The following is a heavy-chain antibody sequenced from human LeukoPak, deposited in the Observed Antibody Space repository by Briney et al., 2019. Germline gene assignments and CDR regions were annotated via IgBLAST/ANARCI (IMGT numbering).Heavy chain of an antibody. Sequence: GGSLTLSCGTSAFTFSDSWMSCFRQAPGQVREWEASIKDEGSEKYLDSVRGRFGISRDNAEDSLYLQLDDLRAEATAVFYCAMHLLRGQNFDYWGQGTLVTVFS. CDR2: IKDEGSE. V-gene: IGHV3-7*01. J-gene: IGHJ4*02. CDR1: AFTFSDSW. CDR3: AMHLLRGQNFDY.